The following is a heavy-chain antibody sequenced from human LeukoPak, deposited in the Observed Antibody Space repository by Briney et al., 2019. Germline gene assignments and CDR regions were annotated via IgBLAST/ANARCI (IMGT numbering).Heavy chain of an antibody. V-gene: IGHV2-5*02. Sequence: SGPTLVNPTQTLTLTCTFSGFSLSTSGVGVGWIRQPPGKALEWLALIYWDDDKRYSPSLKTRLTITKDTSKNQVVLTMTNMDPVDTATYYCAHRLHIVATGTDFLDYWGQGTLVTVSS. CDR1: GFSLSTSGVG. J-gene: IGHJ4*02. CDR3: AHRLHIVATGTDFLDY. CDR2: IYWDDDK. D-gene: IGHD6-13*01.